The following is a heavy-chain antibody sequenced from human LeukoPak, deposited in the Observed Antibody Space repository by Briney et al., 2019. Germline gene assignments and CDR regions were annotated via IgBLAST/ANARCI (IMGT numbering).Heavy chain of an antibody. CDR2: IRYDGSNK. CDR1: GFTFSSYG. CDR3: ARYNRYCTGGSCSYNWFDP. D-gene: IGHD2-15*01. V-gene: IGHV3-30*02. J-gene: IGHJ5*02. Sequence: PGGSLRLSCAAPGFTFSSYGMHWVRQAPGKGLEWVAFIRYDGSNKYYADSVKGRFTISRDNSKNTLYLQMNSLRAEDTAVYYCARYNRYCTGGSCSYNWFDPWGQGALVTVSS.